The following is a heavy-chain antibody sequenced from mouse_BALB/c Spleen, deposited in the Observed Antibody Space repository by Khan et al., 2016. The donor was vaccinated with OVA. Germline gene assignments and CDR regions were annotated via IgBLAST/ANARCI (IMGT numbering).Heavy chain of an antibody. D-gene: IGHD1-1*01. CDR2: IHPGSGNT. CDR3: ARPYYYGSTYDTMDA. V-gene: IGHV1-63*02. J-gene: IGHJ4*01. CDR1: GYTFTNYW. Sequence: QVQLQQSGAELVRPGTSVKMSCKAGGYTFTNYWIGWIKQRPGHGLEWIGDIHPGSGNTNYNEKFKGKATLTADTSSSTAYMEFSSLTSEDSAIXYCARPYYYGSTYDTMDAWGQGTSVTVSS.